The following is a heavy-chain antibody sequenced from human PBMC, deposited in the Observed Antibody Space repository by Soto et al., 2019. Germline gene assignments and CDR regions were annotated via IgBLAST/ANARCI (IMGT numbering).Heavy chain of an antibody. CDR2: INHSGST. CDR3: ARGGGYDSLVDY. V-gene: IGHV4-34*01. J-gene: IGHJ4*02. Sequence: SEALSLTCAVYGGSFSGYYWSWIRQPPGKGLEWIGEINHSGSTNYNPSLKSRVTISVDTSKNQFSLKLSSVTAADTAVYYCARGGGYDSLVDYWGQGTLVTVSS. CDR1: GGSFSGYY. D-gene: IGHD5-12*01.